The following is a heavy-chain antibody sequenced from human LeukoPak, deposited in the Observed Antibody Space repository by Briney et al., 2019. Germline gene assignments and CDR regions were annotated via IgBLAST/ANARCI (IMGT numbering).Heavy chain of an antibody. CDR2: IYPGDSDT. D-gene: IGHD6-13*01. V-gene: IGHV5-51*01. CDR1: GYSFTSYW. CDR3: ARGHMYSSSWFPLQY. Sequence: GESLKISCKGSGYSFTSYWIGWVRQMPGKGLEWMGIIYPGDSDTRYSPSFQGQVTISADTSISTAYLQWSSLKASDTAMYYCARGHMYSSSWFPLQYWGQGTLVTVSS. J-gene: IGHJ4*02.